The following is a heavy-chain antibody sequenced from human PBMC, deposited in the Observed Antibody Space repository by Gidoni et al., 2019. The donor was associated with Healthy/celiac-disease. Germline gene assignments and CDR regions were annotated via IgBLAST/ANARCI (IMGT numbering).Heavy chain of an antibody. CDR2: IIPIFGTA. CDR3: ARVAYHNSGSYYELDY. J-gene: IGHJ4*02. Sequence: QVQLVQSGAEVKKPGSSVKVSCKAAGGTFSSYAISWVRQAPGQGLEWMGGIIPIFGTANYAQKFQGRVTITADESTSTAYMELSSLRSEDTAVYYCARVAYHNSGSYYELDYWGQGTLVTVSS. V-gene: IGHV1-69*01. CDR1: GGTFSSYA. D-gene: IGHD1-26*01.